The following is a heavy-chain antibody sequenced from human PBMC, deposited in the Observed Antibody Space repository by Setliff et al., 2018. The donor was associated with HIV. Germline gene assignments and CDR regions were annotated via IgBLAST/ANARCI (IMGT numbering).Heavy chain of an antibody. CDR3: ARYNGGTYDY. CDR2: IRNKANSYTP. V-gene: IGHV3-72*01. D-gene: IGHD2-8*01. CDR1: GFIFNDHF. Sequence: GGSLRLSCAASGFIFNDHFMDWVRQAPGKGLEWVGRIRNKANSYTPEYAASVRGRFSISRDGSESSLFLHMNSLKTDDTAVYFCARYNGGTYDYWGQGTLVTVSS. J-gene: IGHJ4*02.